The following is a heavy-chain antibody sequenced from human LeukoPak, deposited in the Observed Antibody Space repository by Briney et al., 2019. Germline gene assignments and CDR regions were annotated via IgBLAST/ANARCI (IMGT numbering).Heavy chain of an antibody. J-gene: IGHJ5*02. D-gene: IGHD3-10*01. Sequence: SETLSLTCTVSGGSISSYYWSWIRQPPGKGLEWIGYIYYSGSTNYDPSLKSRVTISVDTSKNQFSLKLSSVTAADTAVYYCALYGSRNWFDPWGQGTLVTVSS. CDR3: ALYGSRNWFDP. CDR1: GGSISSYY. CDR2: IYYSGST. V-gene: IGHV4-59*01.